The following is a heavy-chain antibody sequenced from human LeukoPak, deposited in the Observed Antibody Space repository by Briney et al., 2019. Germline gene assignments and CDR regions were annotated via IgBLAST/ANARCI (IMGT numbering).Heavy chain of an antibody. V-gene: IGHV3-23*01. CDR1: GFTFSTFA. CDR2: LSDSAVSS. J-gene: IGHJ4*02. Sequence: GGSLRLSCAVSGFTFSTFAMNWVRQAPGKGLEWVSSLSDSAVSSYYADSVKGRFAISRDNSKNTLYLQMNSLRAEDTATYYCAKAPDSSGFPSYFDSWGQGTLVAVSS. D-gene: IGHD3-22*01. CDR3: AKAPDSSGFPSYFDS.